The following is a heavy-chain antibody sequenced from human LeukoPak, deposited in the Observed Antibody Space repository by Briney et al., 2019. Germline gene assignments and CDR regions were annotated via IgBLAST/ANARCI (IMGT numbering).Heavy chain of an antibody. D-gene: IGHD3-10*01. J-gene: IGHJ4*02. CDR2: ISGDGGST. Sequence: GGSLRLSCAASGFTFDDYAMHWVRQAPGKGLEWVSLISGDGGSTYYADSVKGRFTISRDNSKNSLYLQMNSLRTEDTALYYCAKGSALYHPDYFDYWGQGTLVTVSS. V-gene: IGHV3-43*02. CDR3: AKGSALYHPDYFDY. CDR1: GFTFDDYA.